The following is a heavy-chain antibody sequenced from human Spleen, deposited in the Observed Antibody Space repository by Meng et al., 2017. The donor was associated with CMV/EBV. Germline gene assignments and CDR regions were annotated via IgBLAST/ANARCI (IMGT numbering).Heavy chain of an antibody. CDR3: ARSTDQYSGSYYFDY. CDR2: IYYSGST. Sequence: SGGSISSGGYYWSWIRQHPGKGLEWIGYIYYSGSTYYNPSLKSRVTISVDTSKNQFSLKLSSVTAADTAVYYCARSTDQYSGSYYFDYWGQGTLVTVSS. D-gene: IGHD1-26*01. V-gene: IGHV4-31*02. J-gene: IGHJ4*02. CDR1: GGSISSGGYY.